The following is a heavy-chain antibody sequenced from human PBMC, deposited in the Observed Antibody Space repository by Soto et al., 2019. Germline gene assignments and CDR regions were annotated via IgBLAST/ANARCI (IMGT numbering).Heavy chain of an antibody. D-gene: IGHD6-19*01. J-gene: IGHJ3*02. CDR1: GFTFSPYS. CDR3: VRDRMWEQWLGPHDAFEI. V-gene: IGHV3-48*02. Sequence: EEQLVESGGGLVQPGGSLRLSCAASGFTFSPYSMNWVRQAPGKGLEWVSYISSSSSTIYYADSVKGRFTISRDNAKNLLWLQMNSLRDEDTAMYYCVRDRMWEQWLGPHDAFEIWGQGTMVTVSS. CDR2: ISSSSSTI.